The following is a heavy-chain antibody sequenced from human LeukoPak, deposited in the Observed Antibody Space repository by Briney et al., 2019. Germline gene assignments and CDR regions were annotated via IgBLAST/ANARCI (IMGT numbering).Heavy chain of an antibody. D-gene: IGHD5-24*01. CDR3: ASLRDGYNRDY. CDR2: IWYDGSNK. Sequence: GRSLRLSCAASGFTFSSYGMHWVRQAPGKGLEWVAVIWYDGSNKYYADSVKGRFTISRDNSKNTLYLQMNSLRAEDTAVYYCASLRDGYNRDYWGQGTLVTVSS. J-gene: IGHJ4*02. CDR1: GFTFSSYG. V-gene: IGHV3-33*01.